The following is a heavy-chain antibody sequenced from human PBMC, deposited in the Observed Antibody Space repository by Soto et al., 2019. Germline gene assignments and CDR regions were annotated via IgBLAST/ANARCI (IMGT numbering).Heavy chain of an antibody. V-gene: IGHV3-21*01. CDR3: ASVPSVSDYYYYYGMDV. CDR2: ISSSSSYI. D-gene: IGHD6-6*01. CDR1: GFTFSSYS. J-gene: IGHJ6*02. Sequence: GGSLRLSCAASGFTFSSYSMNWVRQAPGKGLEWVSSISSSSSYIYYADSVKGRLTISTDNAKNSLYLQMNSLRAEDTAVYYCASVPSVSDYYYYYGMDVWGQGSTVTVSS.